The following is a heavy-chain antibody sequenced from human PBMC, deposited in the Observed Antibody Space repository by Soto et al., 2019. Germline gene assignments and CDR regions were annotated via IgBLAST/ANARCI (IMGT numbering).Heavy chain of an antibody. CDR1: GGTFSSSA. CDR3: ASNGESYYYYGMDV. Sequence: QVQLVQAGGEVKKPGSSVKVSCKASGGTFSSSAISWVRQAPGQGLEWMGGIIPIFGTAEYAQKFQGRVTITADESTSTDFMEVSSLRSEDTAVYYCASNGESYYYYGMDVWGQGTTVTVSS. CDR2: IIPIFGTA. V-gene: IGHV1-69*12. J-gene: IGHJ6*02. D-gene: IGHD2-8*01.